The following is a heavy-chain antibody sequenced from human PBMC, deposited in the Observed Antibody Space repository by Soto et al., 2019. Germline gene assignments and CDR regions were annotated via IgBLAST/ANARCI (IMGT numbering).Heavy chain of an antibody. Sequence: LSLTCTVSGGSISSYYWSWIRQPAGKGMEWIGRIHTTDGTNYNPSLKSRVTMSIDTSNNQFSLKLSSLTAADTAVYYCARALSSAAGLYFDFWGQGTLVTVSS. V-gene: IGHV4-4*07. CDR3: ARALSSAAGLYFDF. J-gene: IGHJ4*02. CDR2: IHTTDGT. CDR1: GGSISSYY. D-gene: IGHD6-13*01.